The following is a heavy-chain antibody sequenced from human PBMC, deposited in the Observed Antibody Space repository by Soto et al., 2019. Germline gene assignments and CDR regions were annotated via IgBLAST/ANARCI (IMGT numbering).Heavy chain of an antibody. CDR2: VYHTGST. Sequence: QVQLQQSGPRLARPSGTLSLTCVVSGGSISSTNWWTWVRQTQGKGLEWIGEVYHTGSTKYNPSLKNRVTISLDKSNNQYSLTLKSVTAADTAVYYCATLPPLIVVVVLPIPSWGQGTLVTVSS. J-gene: IGHJ4*02. CDR1: GGSISSTNW. V-gene: IGHV4-4*02. D-gene: IGHD2-15*01. CDR3: ATLPPLIVVVVLPIPS.